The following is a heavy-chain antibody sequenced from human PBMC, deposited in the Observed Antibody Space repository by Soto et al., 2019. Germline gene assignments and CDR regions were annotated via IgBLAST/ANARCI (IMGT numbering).Heavy chain of an antibody. Sequence: GASVKGSRKAFCFTFSRYGISWVRQAPGQGLEWMGWISVYNGNTNYPQKLQGRVTMTTDTSTGTAYMELRSLQSDDTAVYYCAKTGLVQEYYFDYWGQGTPVTVSS. V-gene: IGHV1-18*01. CDR3: AKTGLVQEYYFDY. D-gene: IGHD1-26*01. CDR2: ISVYNGNT. CDR1: CFTFSRYG. J-gene: IGHJ4*02.